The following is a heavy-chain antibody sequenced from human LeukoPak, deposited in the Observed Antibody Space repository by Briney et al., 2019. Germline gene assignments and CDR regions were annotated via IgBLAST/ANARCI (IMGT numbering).Heavy chain of an antibody. D-gene: IGHD3-10*01. V-gene: IGHV3-30-3*01. CDR3: AKVLSMVRGVKLVTTLDAFDI. J-gene: IGHJ3*02. CDR1: GFTFSSYA. CDR2: ISYDGSNK. Sequence: GRSLRLSCAASGFTFSSYAMHWVRQAPGKGLEWVAVISYDGSNKYYADSVKGRFTISRDNSKNTLYLQMNSLRAEDTAVYYCAKVLSMVRGVKLVTTLDAFDIWGQGTMVTVSS.